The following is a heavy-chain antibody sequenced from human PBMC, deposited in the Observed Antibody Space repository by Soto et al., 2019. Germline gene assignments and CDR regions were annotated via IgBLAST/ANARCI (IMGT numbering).Heavy chain of an antibody. Sequence: ETLSLTCTVSGGSISSYYWSWIRQPPGKGLEWIGYIYYSGSTNYNPSLKSRVTISVDTSKNQFSLKLSSVTAADTAVYYCAREKRSYYYYGMDVWGQGTTVTVSS. J-gene: IGHJ6*02. CDR1: GGSISSYY. CDR3: AREKRSYYYYGMDV. V-gene: IGHV4-59*01. CDR2: IYYSGST.